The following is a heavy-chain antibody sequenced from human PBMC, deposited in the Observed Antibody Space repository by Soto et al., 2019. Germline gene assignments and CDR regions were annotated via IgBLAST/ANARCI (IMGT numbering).Heavy chain of an antibody. CDR2: INHSGST. J-gene: IGHJ5*02. CDR3: ARMWGGWFDP. Sequence: QVQLQQWGAGLLKPSETLSLSSAVYGGSFSGYYWSWIRQPPGKGLEWIGEINHSGSTNYNPSLKSRVTRSVDTSKNQFSLKLSSVTAADTAVYYCARMWGGWFDPWGQGTLVTVSS. D-gene: IGHD1-26*01. V-gene: IGHV4-34*01. CDR1: GGSFSGYY.